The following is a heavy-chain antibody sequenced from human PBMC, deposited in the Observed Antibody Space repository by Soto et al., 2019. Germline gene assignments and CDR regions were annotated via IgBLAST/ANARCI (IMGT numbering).Heavy chain of an antibody. V-gene: IGHV5-10-1*01. J-gene: IGHJ4*02. CDR3: ARQIYDSDTGPNFQYYFDS. Sequence: ESVKISCQGAGDSFAGYWITWVRQNPGKGLEWMGRIDPSDSQTYYSPSFRGHVTISVTKSITTVFLQWSSLRASDTAMYYCARQIYDSDTGPNFQYYFDSWGQGTPVTVSS. CDR2: IDPSDSQT. CDR1: GDSFAGYW. D-gene: IGHD3-22*01.